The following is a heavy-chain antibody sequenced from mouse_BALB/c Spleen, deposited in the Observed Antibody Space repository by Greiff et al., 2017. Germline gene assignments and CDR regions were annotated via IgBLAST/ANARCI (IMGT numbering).Heavy chain of an antibody. CDR1: GFTFSSYA. Sequence: EVQVVESGGGLVKPGGSLKLSCAASGFTFSSYAMSWVRQSPEKRLEWVAAISSGGCYTYYPDTVTGRFTISRDNAKNTLYLEMSSLRSEDTAMYYCASYRYGGAWFAYWGQGTLVTVSA. D-gene: IGHD2-14*01. CDR2: ISSGGCYT. CDR3: ASYRYGGAWFAY. V-gene: IGHV5-9-4*01. J-gene: IGHJ3*01.